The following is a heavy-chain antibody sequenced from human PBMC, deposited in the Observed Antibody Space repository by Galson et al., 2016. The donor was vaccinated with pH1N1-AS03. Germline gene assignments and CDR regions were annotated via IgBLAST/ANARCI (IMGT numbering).Heavy chain of an antibody. CDR3: VKDFDKYTFGYGTFFDY. Sequence: SLRLSCAASGFTFDDYAMHCVRQAPGKGLEWVSGISWNSGSKAYSDSVKGRFTISRDNAKNSLYLQMDILRPEDTALYYCVKDFDKYTFGYGTFFDYWGQGTLVTVSS. CDR2: ISWNSGSK. V-gene: IGHV3-9*01. J-gene: IGHJ4*02. D-gene: IGHD5-18*01. CDR1: GFTFDDYA.